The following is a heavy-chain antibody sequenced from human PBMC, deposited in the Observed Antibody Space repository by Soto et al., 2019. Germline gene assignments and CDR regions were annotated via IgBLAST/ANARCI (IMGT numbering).Heavy chain of an antibody. CDR2: IYYSGST. Sequence: SETLSLTCTVSGGSISSYYWSWIRQPPGKGLEWIGFIYYSGSTNYNPSLKSRVTISVDTSKNQFSLKLSSVTAADTAVYYCEREKTTIGDFDYWGQGTLVTVSS. V-gene: IGHV4-59*01. CDR3: EREKTTIGDFDY. J-gene: IGHJ4*02. D-gene: IGHD1-7*01. CDR1: GGSISSYY.